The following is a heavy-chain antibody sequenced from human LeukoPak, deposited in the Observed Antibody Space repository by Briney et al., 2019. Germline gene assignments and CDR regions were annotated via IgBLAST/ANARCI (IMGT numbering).Heavy chain of an antibody. CDR3: ARDQRQWAVRGGTYAWDV. CDR1: GFTFNSYA. V-gene: IGHV3-30*04. D-gene: IGHD2-15*01. Sequence: GGSLRLSCAASGFTFNSYAIHWVCQSPGKGLEWVAVISYAGSEDYYADSVKGRFTIARDNSKNTLFLQMNSLRVEDTAVYYCARDQRQWAVRGGTYAWDVWGQGTTVAVTS. CDR2: ISYAGSED. J-gene: IGHJ6*02.